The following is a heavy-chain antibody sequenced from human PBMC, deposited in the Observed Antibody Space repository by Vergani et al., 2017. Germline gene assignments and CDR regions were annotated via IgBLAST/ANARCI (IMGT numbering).Heavy chain of an antibody. V-gene: IGHV3-48*01. CDR3: ARDPRVPAASIDYYYYYMDV. CDR1: GFTFSSYS. CDR2: ISSSSSTI. Sequence: EVQLVESGGGLVQPGGSLRLSCAASGFTFSSYSMNWVRQAPGKGLEWVSYISSSSSTIYYADSVKGRFTISRDNAKNSLYLQMNSLRAEDTAVYYCARDPRVPAASIDYYYYYMDVWGKGP. D-gene: IGHD2-2*01. J-gene: IGHJ6*03.